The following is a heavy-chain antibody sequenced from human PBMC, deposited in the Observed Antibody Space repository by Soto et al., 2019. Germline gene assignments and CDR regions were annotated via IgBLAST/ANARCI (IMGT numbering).Heavy chain of an antibody. CDR1: GGTFRNLA. CDR3: ARRSVSHSNAFDF. J-gene: IGHJ3*01. D-gene: IGHD2-15*01. V-gene: IGHV1-69*01. Sequence: QVQLVQSGAEVKKPGSSVKVSCKASGGTFRNLAINWVRQAPGQGLEWMGGFIPIIGGGINAQKFQGRVTITPDESTRPAYMELSSLKSEDTAMYFCARRSVSHSNAFDFWGQGTMVTVSS. CDR2: FIPIIGGG.